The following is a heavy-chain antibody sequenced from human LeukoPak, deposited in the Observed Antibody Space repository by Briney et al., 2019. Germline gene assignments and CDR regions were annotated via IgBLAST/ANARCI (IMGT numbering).Heavy chain of an antibody. CDR1: GGTFTSYD. CDR2: MNPNSGNT. Sequence: GASVKVSCKASGGTFTSYDINWVRQATGQGLEWMGWMNPNSGNTGYAQKFQGRVTITRNTSISTAYMELSSLRSEDTAVYYCARVGCPYSSSCWDYYYYYMDVWGKGTTVTVSS. J-gene: IGHJ6*03. CDR3: ARVGCPYSSSCWDYYYYYMDV. D-gene: IGHD6-6*01. V-gene: IGHV1-8*03.